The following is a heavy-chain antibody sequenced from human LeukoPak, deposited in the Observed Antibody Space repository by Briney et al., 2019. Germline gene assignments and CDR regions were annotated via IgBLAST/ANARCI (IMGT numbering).Heavy chain of an antibody. D-gene: IGHD1-1*01. CDR2: IYTSGST. CDR3: AGTLTRGYYYYYMDV. CDR1: GGSISSYY. Sequence: SETLSLTCTVSGGSISSYYWSWIRQPAGKGLEWIGRIYTSGSTNYNPSLKSRVTMSVDTSKNQFSLKLSSVTAADTAVYYCAGTLTRGYYYYYMDVWGKGTTVTLSS. J-gene: IGHJ6*03. V-gene: IGHV4-4*07.